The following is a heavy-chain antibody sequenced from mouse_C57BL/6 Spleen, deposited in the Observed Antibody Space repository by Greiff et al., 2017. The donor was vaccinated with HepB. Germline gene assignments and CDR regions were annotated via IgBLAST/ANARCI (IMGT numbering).Heavy chain of an antibody. D-gene: IGHD1-1*01. CDR3: ARGTTVAIDY. J-gene: IGHJ2*01. CDR2: IDPSDSYT. Sequence: QVQLQQSGAELVMPGASVKLSCKASGYTFTSYWMHWVKQRPGQGLEWIGEIDPSDSYTNYNQKFKGKSTLTVDKSSSTAYMQLSSLTSEDSAVYYCARGTTVAIDYWGQGTTLTVSS. V-gene: IGHV1-69*01. CDR1: GYTFTSYW.